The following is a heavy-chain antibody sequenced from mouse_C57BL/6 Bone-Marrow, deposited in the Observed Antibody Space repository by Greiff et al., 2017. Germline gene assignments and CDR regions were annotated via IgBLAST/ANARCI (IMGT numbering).Heavy chain of an antibody. CDR2: ISGGGGNT. Sequence: EVKLMESGGGLVKPGGSLKLSCAASGFTFSSSTMSWVRQTPEKRLEWVATISGGGGNTYYPDSVKGRFTISRDNAKNTLYLQMSSLRSEDTALYYCARHGYYSYWYFDVWGTGTTVTVSS. CDR3: ARHGYYSYWYFDV. D-gene: IGHD2-3*01. J-gene: IGHJ1*03. CDR1: GFTFSSST. V-gene: IGHV5-9*01.